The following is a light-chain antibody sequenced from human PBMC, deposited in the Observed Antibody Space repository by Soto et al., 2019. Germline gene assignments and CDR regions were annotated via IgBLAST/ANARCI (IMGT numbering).Light chain of an antibody. J-gene: IGKJ5*01. V-gene: IGKV3-20*01. CDR1: QSVNSR. CDR3: QQYFTSPIT. CDR2: GAS. Sequence: EIVLTQSPGTLALSPGERATLSCRAIQSVNSRLAWYQHKPGQAPGLLISGASNRASGIPARFSAWGSGTDFTLTISRVDPADFAFYYCQQYFTSPITFGQGTRLEIK.